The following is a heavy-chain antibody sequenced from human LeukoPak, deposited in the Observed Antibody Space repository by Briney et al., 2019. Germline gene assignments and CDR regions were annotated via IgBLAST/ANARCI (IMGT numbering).Heavy chain of an antibody. V-gene: IGHV6-1*01. Sequence: SQTLSLTCVVSGDSVSSKNGAWNWIRQSPSRGLEWLERTYYRSKRYNEYAETMEGRMTISQDKSKNQSSLHLNSVTPDDTAVYYCARNFGTTGWHTFDYWGQGTLVTVSS. D-gene: IGHD6-19*01. CDR3: ARNFGTTGWHTFDY. J-gene: IGHJ4*02. CDR2: TYYRSKRYN. CDR1: GDSVSSKNGA.